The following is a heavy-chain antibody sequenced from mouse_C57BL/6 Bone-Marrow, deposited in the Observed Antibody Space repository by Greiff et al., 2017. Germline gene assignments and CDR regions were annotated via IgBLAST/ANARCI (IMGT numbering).Heavy chain of an antibody. J-gene: IGHJ3*01. CDR3: ARSLYYAWFAY. CDR2: IYPGDGDT. D-gene: IGHD2-1*01. CDR1: GYAFSSSW. V-gene: IGHV1-82*01. Sequence: QLQQSGPELVKPGASVKISCKASGYAFSSSWMNWVKQRPGKGLEWIGRIYPGDGDTNYNGKFKGKATLTADKSSSTAYMQLSSLTSEDSAVYFCARSLYYAWFAYWGQGTLVTVSA.